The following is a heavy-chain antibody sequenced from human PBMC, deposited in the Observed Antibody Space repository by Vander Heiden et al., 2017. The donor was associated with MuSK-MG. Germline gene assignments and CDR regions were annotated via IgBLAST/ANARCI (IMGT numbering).Heavy chain of an antibody. CDR1: GGSFSGYY. Sequence: QVQLEQWGAGLLKPSETLSLTCAVYGGSFSGYYWTWIRQSPDKGLEWIGEIIHSGDTSYNQSLESRVTISMDPPRNQISLRLRSVTAADTALYYCARTTTVTMSAFDVWGRGTAVTVSS. CDR3: ARTTTVTMSAFDV. V-gene: IGHV4-34*02. D-gene: IGHD4-17*01. CDR2: IIHSGDT. J-gene: IGHJ3*01.